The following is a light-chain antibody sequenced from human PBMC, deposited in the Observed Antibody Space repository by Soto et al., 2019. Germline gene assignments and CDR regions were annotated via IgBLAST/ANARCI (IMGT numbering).Light chain of an antibody. CDR2: GDS. J-gene: IGLJ2*01. V-gene: IGLV1-40*01. Sequence: QPVLTQPPSVSGAPGQRVTISCTGSSSNIGAGYHVQWYQQLPGTAPKLLIYGDSNRPSGVPDRFSGSKSGTSASLAITGLQAEDEADFYCQSYDSSLSGVVFGGGTKLTVL. CDR3: QSYDSSLSGVV. CDR1: SSNIGAGYH.